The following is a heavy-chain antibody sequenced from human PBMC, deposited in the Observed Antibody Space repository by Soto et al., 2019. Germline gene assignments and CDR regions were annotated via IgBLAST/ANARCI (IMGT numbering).Heavy chain of an antibody. J-gene: IGHJ5*02. D-gene: IGHD3-22*01. CDR2: ISFDGNNK. Sequence: LRLSCAASGFTFSNYGMHWVRQAPGKGLEWVAIISFDGNNKYYSDSVKGRFTISRDNSKNMVFLQMNSLRPEDTAVYYCVKPKEHFYDSSPGETWGQGTPVTVSS. V-gene: IGHV3-30*18. CDR1: GFTFSNYG. CDR3: VKPKEHFYDSSPGET.